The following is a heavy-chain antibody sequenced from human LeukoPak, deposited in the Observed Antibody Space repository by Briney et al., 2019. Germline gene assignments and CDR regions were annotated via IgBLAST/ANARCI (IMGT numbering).Heavy chain of an antibody. D-gene: IGHD2-2*01. CDR2: ISSSSSYI. J-gene: IGHJ4*02. CDR1: GFTFSSYS. CDR3: ATSGVVPAAETTYFDY. V-gene: IGHV3-21*01. Sequence: GGSLRLSCAASGFTFSSYSMNWVRQAPGKGLEWVSSISSSSSYIYYADSVKGRFTISRDNAKNSLYLQMNSLRAEDTAVYYCATSGVVPAAETTYFDYRGQGILVTVS.